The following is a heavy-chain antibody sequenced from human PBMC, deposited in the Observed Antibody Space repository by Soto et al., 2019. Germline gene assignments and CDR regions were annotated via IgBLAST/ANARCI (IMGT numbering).Heavy chain of an antibody. D-gene: IGHD1-1*01. CDR2: IYSGGNT. CDR1: GFTVSSNY. Sequence: GGSLRLSCTASGFTVSSNYMTWVRQAPGKGLEWVSVIYSGGNTYYADSVKGRFTSSRDKSKNTPYLQMNSLRAEDTAVYYCAGATGRYWGQGTLVTVS. J-gene: IGHJ4*02. V-gene: IGHV3-53*01. CDR3: AGATGRY.